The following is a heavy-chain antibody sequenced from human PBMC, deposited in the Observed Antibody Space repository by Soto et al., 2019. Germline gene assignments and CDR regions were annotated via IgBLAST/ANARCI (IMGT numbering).Heavy chain of an antibody. Sequence: QVQLQESGPGLVKPSETLSLTCTVSGGCISSYYWSWIRQPPGKGLEWIGYIYYSGSTNYNPSLKSRVTISVDTSKNQFSLKLSSVTAADTAVYYCARHNGDYRWYYYYYYMDVWGKGTTVTVSS. CDR1: GGCISSYY. D-gene: IGHD4-17*01. V-gene: IGHV4-59*08. J-gene: IGHJ6*03. CDR2: IYYSGST. CDR3: ARHNGDYRWYYYYYYMDV.